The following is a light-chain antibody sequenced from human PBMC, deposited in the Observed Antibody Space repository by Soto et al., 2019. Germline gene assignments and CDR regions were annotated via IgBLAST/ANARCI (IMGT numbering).Light chain of an antibody. V-gene: IGKV1-5*01. CDR3: QQYNTFSLFT. Sequence: DVQLAQSPSTLPASVGDRVTITCRASQNIDSRLAWYQQKPGKAPKLLVYDASILERGVTSTFSGSGSGTDFTLTISSLQPEDFATYYCQQYNTFSLFTFGPGTKVDT. J-gene: IGKJ3*01. CDR1: QNIDSR. CDR2: DAS.